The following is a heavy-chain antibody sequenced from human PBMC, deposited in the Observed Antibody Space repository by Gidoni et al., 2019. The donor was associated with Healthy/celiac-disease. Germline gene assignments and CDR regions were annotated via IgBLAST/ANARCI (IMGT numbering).Heavy chain of an antibody. CDR3: AKESGLIGSSWGYYYYYGMDV. D-gene: IGHD6-13*01. CDR1: GFTFSNYG. CDR2: ISYDGSNK. J-gene: IGHJ6*02. Sequence: QVQLVESGGGVVQPGRSLRLSCAASGFTFSNYGMHWVRQAPGKGLEWVAVISYDGSNKYYADSVKGRFTISRDNSKNTLYLQMNSLRAEDTAVYYCAKESGLIGSSWGYYYYYGMDVWGQGTTVTVSS. V-gene: IGHV3-30*18.